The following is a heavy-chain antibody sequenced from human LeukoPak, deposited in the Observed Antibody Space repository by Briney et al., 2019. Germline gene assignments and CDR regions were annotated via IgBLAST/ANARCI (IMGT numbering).Heavy chain of an antibody. J-gene: IGHJ4*02. V-gene: IGHV3-11*01. CDR2: ISSSGSTI. D-gene: IGHD2-21*02. CDR1: GFTFSDYY. CDR3: AKGRPCGGDCYVFDY. Sequence: GGSLRLSCAASGFTFSDYYMSWIRQAPGKGLEWVSYISSSGSTIYYADSVKGRFTISRDNSKNTLYLQMNSLRAEDTAVYYCAKGRPCGGDCYVFDYWGQGTLVTVSS.